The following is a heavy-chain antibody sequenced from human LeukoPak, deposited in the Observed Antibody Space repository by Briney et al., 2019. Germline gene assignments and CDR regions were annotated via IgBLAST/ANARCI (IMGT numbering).Heavy chain of an antibody. CDR3: ARARYSSSQGPYYFDY. CDR2: VFSGGRT. CDR1: GFTVSSNY. V-gene: IGHV3-53*01. Sequence: GGSLRLSCAASGFTVSSNYMNWVRQAPGKALEWVSVVFSGGRTYYADSVKGRFTISRDNSQNTLYLQMNSLRAEDTAVYYCARARYSSSQGPYYFDYWGQGTLVTVSS. D-gene: IGHD6-6*01. J-gene: IGHJ4*02.